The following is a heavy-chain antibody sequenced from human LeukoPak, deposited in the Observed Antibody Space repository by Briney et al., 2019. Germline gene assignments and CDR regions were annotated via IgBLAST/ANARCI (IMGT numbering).Heavy chain of an antibody. CDR1: GFTFRYTW. D-gene: IGHD6-19*01. CDR2: VKSKTDGGTT. CDR3: ATYRSGWSFDN. Sequence: PGGSLRLSCPGSGFTFRYTWMTWVRQAPGKGLEWLGRVKSKTDGGTTDYAAPVKGRFTISQDDSKNTLYLQMNSLKTEDTAVYYCATYRSGWSFDNWGQGTLVTVSS. V-gene: IGHV3-15*01. J-gene: IGHJ4*02.